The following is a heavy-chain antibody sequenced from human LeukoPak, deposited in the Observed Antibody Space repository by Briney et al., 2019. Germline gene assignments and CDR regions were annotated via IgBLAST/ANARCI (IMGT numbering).Heavy chain of an antibody. CDR1: GGTFISYA. CDR3: ARDREYSSGWYLPKYNWFDP. CDR2: IIPIFGTA. D-gene: IGHD6-19*01. Sequence: SVKVSCKASGGTFISYAISWVRQAPGQGLEWMGGIIPIFGTANYAQKFQGRVTITADESRSTAYMELSSLRSEDTAVYYCARDREYSSGWYLPKYNWFDPWGQGTLVTVSS. J-gene: IGHJ5*02. V-gene: IGHV1-69*13.